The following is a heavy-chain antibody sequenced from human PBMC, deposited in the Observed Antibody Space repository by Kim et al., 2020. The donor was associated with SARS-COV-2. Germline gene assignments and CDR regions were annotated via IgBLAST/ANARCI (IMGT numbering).Heavy chain of an antibody. V-gene: IGHV3-23*01. CDR2: ISGSGGST. CDR1: GFTFGSYA. Sequence: GGSLRLSCAASGFTFGSYAMNWVRQAPGKGLEWVSTISGSGGSTYYADSVKGRFTISRDNSKNTLYLHMNSLRAEDTALFYCAKVRVANTIRDAFDIWGQGTMVTVSS. CDR3: AKVRVANTIRDAFDI. D-gene: IGHD3-22*01. J-gene: IGHJ3*02.